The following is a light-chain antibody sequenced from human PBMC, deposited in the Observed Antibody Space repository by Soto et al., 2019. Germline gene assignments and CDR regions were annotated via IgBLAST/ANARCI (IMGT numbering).Light chain of an antibody. J-gene: IGKJ4*01. Sequence: DIQMTQSPSSLSASVGDRVTITCRASQSISSYLNWYQQKPERAPKLLIYAASSWQSGVPSRFSGSGSGKDFSLTISSLQPEDFATYYCQQSYSTPPLTFGGGTKVEIK. V-gene: IGKV1-39*01. CDR2: AAS. CDR3: QQSYSTPPLT. CDR1: QSISSY.